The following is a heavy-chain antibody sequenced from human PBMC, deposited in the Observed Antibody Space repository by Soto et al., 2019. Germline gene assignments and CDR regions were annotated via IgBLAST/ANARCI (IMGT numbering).Heavy chain of an antibody. V-gene: IGHV4-31*03. CDR2: IYASGSA. CDR1: GASIRGVDYF. CDR3: AREGKDISTHGGWNAFDL. Sequence: QVQLQEAGPGLVKPSQTLSLTCTVSGASIRGVDYFWTWIRQRPGTGLEWLGNIYASGSAYTNPSLKSRVGLSVDTSQNQFALSLTSVTAADSAVYYCAREGKDISTHGGWNAFDLLG. D-gene: IGHD3-3*02. J-gene: IGHJ2*01.